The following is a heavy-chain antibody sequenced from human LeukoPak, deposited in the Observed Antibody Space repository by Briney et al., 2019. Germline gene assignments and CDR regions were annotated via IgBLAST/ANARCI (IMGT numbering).Heavy chain of an antibody. CDR1: GFTFSSYA. Sequence: GGSLRLSCAASGFTFSSYAMTWVRQVPGKGLEWVGRVGRKTDGESTDYAAAVKGRFTVSRDDSKDTVFLEMNSLKTEDTAVYYCAADVVEPLAQIDFWGQGTLVTVSS. D-gene: IGHD1-14*01. CDR2: VGRKTDGEST. V-gene: IGHV3-15*04. CDR3: AADVVEPLAQIDF. J-gene: IGHJ4*02.